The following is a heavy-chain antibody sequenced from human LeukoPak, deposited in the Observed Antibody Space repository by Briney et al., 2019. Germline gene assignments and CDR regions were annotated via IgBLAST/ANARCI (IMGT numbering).Heavy chain of an antibody. CDR1: GGTIGTYY. D-gene: IGHD2-15*01. CDR3: ARSPGLGYSGGSCHFDY. J-gene: IGHJ4*02. V-gene: IGHV4-59*08. CDR2: IYHTGTT. Sequence: PSETLSLTYTVSGGTIGTYYWSWIRQPPGKGLEYLGYIYHTGTTSYNPSLKSRVTISVDTSKNQFSLRLSSVTAADTALYYCARSPGLGYSGGSCHFDYWGQGMLVTVSS.